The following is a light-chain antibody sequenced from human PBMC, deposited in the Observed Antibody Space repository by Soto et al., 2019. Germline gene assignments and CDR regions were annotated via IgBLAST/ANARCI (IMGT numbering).Light chain of an antibody. CDR3: QHWHGLSWT. CDR1: QSMYDW. CDR2: KAS. V-gene: IGKV1-5*03. J-gene: IGKJ1*01. Sequence: DIQMTQSPSTLSASVGDRVTITCRASQSMYDWVAWYQQKPGRAPKFLIYKASKLESGVPSRFSGSGSGTEFTLTISSLQPDDFATGCCQHWHGLSWTFGQGTKVQIK.